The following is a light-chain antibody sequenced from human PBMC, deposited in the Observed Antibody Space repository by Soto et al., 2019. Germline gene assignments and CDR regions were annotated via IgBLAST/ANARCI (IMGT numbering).Light chain of an antibody. CDR1: QSVSSRF. V-gene: IGKV3-20*01. CDR2: GAP. CDR3: QPCGYAVRT. J-gene: IGKJ1*01. Sequence: TLAWSPGDRATVSCRSSQSVSSRFFAWSPQKPAQASRLPIYGAPTRAAGTPARFSRGGSGTAFTLTISRLEPHDFAVYYCQPCGYAVRTLGQGTKVDIK.